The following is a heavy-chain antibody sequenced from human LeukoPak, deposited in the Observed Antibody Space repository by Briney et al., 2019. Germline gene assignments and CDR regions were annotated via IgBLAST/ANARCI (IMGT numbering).Heavy chain of an antibody. CDR2: IIPIFGIA. J-gene: IGHJ4*02. D-gene: IGHD2-15*01. CDR1: GGTFSSYA. Sequence: GASVKVSCKASGGTFSSYAISWVRQAPGQGLEWMGRIIPIFGIANYAQKFQGRVTITADKSTSTTYMELSSLRSEDTAVYYCARAYGSGLINYWGQGTLVTVSS. CDR3: ARAYGSGLINY. V-gene: IGHV1-69*04.